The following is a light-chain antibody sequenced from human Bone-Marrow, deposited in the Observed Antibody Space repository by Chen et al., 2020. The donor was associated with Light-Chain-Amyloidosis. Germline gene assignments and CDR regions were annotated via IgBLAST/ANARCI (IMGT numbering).Light chain of an antibody. Sequence: SYVLTPPSSVSVAPGQTATIACGGNNIGSTSVHWYQQTPGQAPLLVVYDDSDRPPGIPARLSGSNSGNTATLTISRVEAGDEADYYCHVWDRSSDRPVFGGGTKLTVL. J-gene: IGLJ3*02. CDR2: DDS. CDR3: HVWDRSSDRPV. CDR1: NIGSTS. V-gene: IGLV3-21*02.